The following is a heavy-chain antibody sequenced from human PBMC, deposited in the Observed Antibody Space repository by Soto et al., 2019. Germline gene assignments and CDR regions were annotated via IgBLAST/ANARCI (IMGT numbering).Heavy chain of an antibody. Sequence: GGSLRLSCAASGFTFSSYEMNWVRQAPGKGLEWVSYISSSGSTIYYADSVKGRFTISGDNAKTSLYLQMNSLRAEDTAVYYCARGGSSKIAYYYYYGMDVWGQGTTVTVSS. V-gene: IGHV3-48*03. CDR3: ARGGSSKIAYYYYYGMDV. CDR1: GFTFSSYE. J-gene: IGHJ6*02. D-gene: IGHD6-19*01. CDR2: ISSSGSTI.